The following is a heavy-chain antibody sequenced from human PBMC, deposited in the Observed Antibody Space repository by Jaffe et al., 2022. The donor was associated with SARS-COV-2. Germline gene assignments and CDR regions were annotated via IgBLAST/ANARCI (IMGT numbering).Heavy chain of an antibody. Sequence: QVQLQESGPGLVKPSETLSLTCTVSGGSISSYYWSWIRQPPGKGLEWIGYIYYSGSTNYNPSLKSRVTISVDTSKNQFSLKLSSVTAADTAVYYCARDHCSGGSCYRDLISAFDIWGQGTMVTVSS. D-gene: IGHD2-15*01. J-gene: IGHJ3*02. V-gene: IGHV4-59*01. CDR3: ARDHCSGGSCYRDLISAFDI. CDR2: IYYSGST. CDR1: GGSISSYY.